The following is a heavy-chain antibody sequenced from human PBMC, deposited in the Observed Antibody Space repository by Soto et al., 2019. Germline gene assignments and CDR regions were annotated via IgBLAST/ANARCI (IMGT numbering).Heavy chain of an antibody. CDR2: MNPKSGNT. D-gene: IGHD5-18*01. J-gene: IGHJ4*02. V-gene: IGHV1-8*01. Sequence: ASVKVSCKASGYTFTSYDINCVRQATGQVLEWMGWMNPKSGNTGYAQKFQGRVTMTRNTSISTAYMELSSLRSEDTAVYYCARGKLGGYSYGRFSYWGQGTLVTVSS. CDR3: ARGKLGGYSYGRFSY. CDR1: GYTFTSYD.